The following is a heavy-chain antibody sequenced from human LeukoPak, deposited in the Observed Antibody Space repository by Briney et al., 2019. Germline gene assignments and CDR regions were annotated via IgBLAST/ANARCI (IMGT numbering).Heavy chain of an antibody. Sequence: GASVKVSCKASGYTFTSYYMHWVRQAPGQGLEWMGIINPSGGSTSYAQKFQGRVTMTRDTSTSTVYMELSSLRSEDTAVYYCATVFSRFYYFDYWGQGTLVTVSS. D-gene: IGHD3-3*01. CDR3: ATVFSRFYYFDY. V-gene: IGHV1-46*01. CDR2: INPSGGST. J-gene: IGHJ4*02. CDR1: GYTFTSYY.